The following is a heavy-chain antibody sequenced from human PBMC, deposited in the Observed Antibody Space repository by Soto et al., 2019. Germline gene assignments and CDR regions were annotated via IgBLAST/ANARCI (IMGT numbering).Heavy chain of an antibody. CDR1: GGSISSSSYY. D-gene: IGHD4-17*01. CDR3: ARMSYGDSSYFDY. J-gene: IGHJ4*02. CDR2: IYYSGST. V-gene: IGHV4-31*03. Sequence: PSETLSLTCTVSGGSISSSSYYWSWIRQHPGKGLEWIGYIYYSGSTYYNPSLKSRVTISVDTSKNQFSLKLSSVTAADTAVYYCARMSYGDSSYFDYWGQGTLVTVSS.